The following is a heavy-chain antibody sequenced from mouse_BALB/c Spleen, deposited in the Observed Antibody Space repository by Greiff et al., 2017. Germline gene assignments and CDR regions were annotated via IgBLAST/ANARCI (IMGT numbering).Heavy chain of an antibody. J-gene: IGHJ4*01. D-gene: IGHD1-1*01. Sequence: EVKLMESGPGLVKPSQSLSLTCTVTGYSITSDYAWNWIRQFPGNKLEWMGYISYSGSTSYNPSLKSRISITRDTSKNQFFLQLNSVTTEDTATYYCARRGYYGSRFYAMDYWGQGTSVTVSS. CDR3: ARRGYYGSRFYAMDY. CDR1: GYSITSDYA. CDR2: ISYSGST. V-gene: IGHV3-2*02.